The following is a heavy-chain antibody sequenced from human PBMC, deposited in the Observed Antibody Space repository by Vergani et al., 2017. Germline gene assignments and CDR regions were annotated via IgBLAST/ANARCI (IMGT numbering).Heavy chain of an antibody. Sequence: EVEVVESGGGLVQPGGSLRLSCAASGFRFSNYWMHWLRQAPGKGLEWVAAIKGDGSAKQYVESVKGRFTISRDNAKSSLYLQMNSLRAEDTAVYYCAKESEQWLVGGYFDYWGQGTLVTVSS. J-gene: IGHJ4*02. CDR2: IKGDGSAK. D-gene: IGHD6-19*01. CDR3: AKESEQWLVGGYFDY. CDR1: GFRFSNYW. V-gene: IGHV3-7*01.